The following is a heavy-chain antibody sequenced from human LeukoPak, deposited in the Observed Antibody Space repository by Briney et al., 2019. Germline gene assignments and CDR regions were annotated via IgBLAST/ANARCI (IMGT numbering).Heavy chain of an antibody. CDR3: ARDRGYSSSWYGFGY. J-gene: IGHJ4*02. D-gene: IGHD6-13*01. V-gene: IGHV3-48*02. Sequence: GGSLRLSCAASGFTFSSYAMSWVRQAPGKGLEWVSYISSSSSTIYYADSVKGRFTISRDNAKNSLYLQMNSLRDEDTAVYYCARDRGYSSSWYGFGYWGQGTLVTVSS. CDR2: ISSSSSTI. CDR1: GFTFSSYA.